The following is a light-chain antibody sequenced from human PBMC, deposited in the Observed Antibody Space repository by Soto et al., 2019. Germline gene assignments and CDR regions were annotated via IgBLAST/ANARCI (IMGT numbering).Light chain of an antibody. J-gene: IGKJ3*01. CDR2: AAS. Sequence: IQMTQSPSSFSASTGDRVTITCRASQGISSYLAWYQQKPGKAPKLLIYAASTLQSGVPSRFSGSGSGTDFTLTISCLQSEDFATYYCQQYYSYRVTFGPGTKVDIK. CDR3: QQYYSYRVT. V-gene: IGKV1-8*01. CDR1: QGISSY.